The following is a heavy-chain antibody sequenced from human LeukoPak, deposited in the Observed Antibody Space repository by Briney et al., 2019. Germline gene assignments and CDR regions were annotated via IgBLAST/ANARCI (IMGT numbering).Heavy chain of an antibody. CDR1: GFTFNNAW. Sequence: GGSLRLSCAASGFTFNNAWMNWVRQAPGKGLERVGRIKSKTDGGTTDYAAPVKGRFTISRDDSKNTLYLQMNSLKTEDTAVYYCTTDFLTITGPFFDYWGQGTLVTVSS. J-gene: IGHJ4*02. D-gene: IGHD1-14*01. CDR3: TTDFLTITGPFFDY. V-gene: IGHV3-15*07. CDR2: IKSKTDGGTT.